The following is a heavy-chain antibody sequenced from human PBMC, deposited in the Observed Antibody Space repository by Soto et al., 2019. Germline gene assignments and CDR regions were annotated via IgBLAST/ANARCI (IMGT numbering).Heavy chain of an antibody. CDR3: AKAFSWYDY. CDR1: GITFSSYA. Sequence: EVQLLVYGGGLIQPGGSLRLSCAASGITFSSYAMNWVRQAPGKGLEWVSGLSGSGGSTYYADSVKGPFTISRDIAKNTLYLQMSSLRAEDTAVYYCAKAFSWYDYLVQGTLVTVSS. D-gene: IGHD6-13*01. CDR2: LSGSGGST. J-gene: IGHJ4*02. V-gene: IGHV3-23*01.